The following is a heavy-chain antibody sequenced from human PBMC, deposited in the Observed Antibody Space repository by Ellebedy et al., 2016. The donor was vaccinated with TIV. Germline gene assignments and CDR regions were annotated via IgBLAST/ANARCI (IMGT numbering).Heavy chain of an antibody. J-gene: IGHJ4*02. D-gene: IGHD3-10*01. CDR1: GYTFTSYY. CDR3: ARGGGTQIYGSGSYYPSEGLVSS. V-gene: IGHV1-2*04. Sequence: ASVKVSXKASGYTFTSYYMHWVRQAPGQGLEWMGWINPNSGGTNYAQKFQGWVTMTRDTSISTAYMELSRLRSDDTAVYYCARGGGTQIYGSGSYYPSEGLVSSWGQGTLVTVSS. CDR2: INPNSGGT.